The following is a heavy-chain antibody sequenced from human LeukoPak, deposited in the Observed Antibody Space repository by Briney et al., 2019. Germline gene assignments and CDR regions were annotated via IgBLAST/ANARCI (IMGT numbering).Heavy chain of an antibody. V-gene: IGHV3-30*04. CDR3: ARGTYYYDSSGYRYFDL. Sequence: GRSLRLSCAASGFTFSSYAMHWVRQAPGKGLEWVAVISYDGSNKYYADSVKGRFTISRDNSKNTLYLQMNSLRAEDTAVYYCARGTYYYDSSGYRYFDLWGRGTLVTVSS. CDR2: ISYDGSNK. D-gene: IGHD3-22*01. J-gene: IGHJ2*01. CDR1: GFTFSSYA.